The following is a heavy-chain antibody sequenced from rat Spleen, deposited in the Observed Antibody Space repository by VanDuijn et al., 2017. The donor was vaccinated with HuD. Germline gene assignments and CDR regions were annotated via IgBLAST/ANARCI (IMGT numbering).Heavy chain of an antibody. Sequence: EVQLVESGGGLMQPGRSLKLSCAASGFTFSNYYMAWVRQAPTKGLEWVASISAGGDNTYYRDSVKGRFTIARDNAKSTLYLQLDSLRSEDTATYYCTTDTFYDGTYYPGGFDYWGQGVMVTVSS. J-gene: IGHJ2*01. CDR1: GFTFSNYY. D-gene: IGHD1-12*02. CDR3: TTDTFYDGTYYPGGFDY. CDR2: ISAGGDNT. V-gene: IGHV5-27*01.